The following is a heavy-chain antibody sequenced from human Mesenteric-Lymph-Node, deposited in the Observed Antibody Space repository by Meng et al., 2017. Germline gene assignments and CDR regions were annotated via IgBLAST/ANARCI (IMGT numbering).Heavy chain of an antibody. D-gene: IGHD3-9*01. CDR1: GFLLTTSGVG. J-gene: IGHJ4*02. V-gene: IGHV2-5*02. Sequence: HITLKESGPTLVKPTQTLTLTCSFSGFLLTTSGVGVGWIRQPPGKALEWLAVIYWDDAKAYSPSLKSRLTITKDTSKHQVVLIMTNVDPVDTGTYYCAKDWSDTTFDYWGQGTLVTVSS. CDR2: IYWDDAK. CDR3: AKDWSDTTFDY.